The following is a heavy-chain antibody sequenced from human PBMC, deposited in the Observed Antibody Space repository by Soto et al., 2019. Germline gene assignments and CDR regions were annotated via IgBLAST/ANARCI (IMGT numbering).Heavy chain of an antibody. V-gene: IGHV4-34*01. CDR1: GGSFSGYY. CDR3: ARGQAGEVGASSGPKYFDY. D-gene: IGHD1-26*01. CDR2: INHSGST. Sequence: QVQLQQWGAGLLKPSETLSLTCAVYGGSFSGYYWSWIRQPPGTGLGRIGEINHSGSTNYNPSLKSRVTISVDTSKNQFSLQLSSVAAADTAVYHCARGQAGEVGASSGPKYFDYWGQGSLVTVSS. J-gene: IGHJ4*02.